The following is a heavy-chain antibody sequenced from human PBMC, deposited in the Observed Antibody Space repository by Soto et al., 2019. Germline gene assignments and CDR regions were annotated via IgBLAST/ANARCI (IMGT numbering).Heavy chain of an antibody. V-gene: IGHV3-21*01. CDR3: ARGQSVCSGGSCYIDNYYYYMDV. D-gene: IGHD2-15*01. Sequence: PGESLKISCAASGFTFSSYSMNWVRQAPGKGLEWVSSISSSSSYIYYADSVKGRFTISRDNAKNSLYLQMNSLRAEDTAVYYCARGQSVCSGGSCYIDNYYYYMDVWGKGTTVTVSS. CDR1: GFTFSSYS. CDR2: ISSSSSYI. J-gene: IGHJ6*03.